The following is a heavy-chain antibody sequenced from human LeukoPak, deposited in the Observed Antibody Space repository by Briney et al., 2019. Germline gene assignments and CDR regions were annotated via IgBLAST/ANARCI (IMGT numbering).Heavy chain of an antibody. D-gene: IGHD3-10*01. CDR3: ASRSGPMVRGVIGDAFDI. Sequence: QPGGSLRLSCAASGFTVSSNYMSWVRQAPGKGLEWVSVIYSGGGTYYADSVKGRFTISRDNSKNTLYLQMNSLRAEDTALYYCASRSGPMVRGVIGDAFDIWGQGTMVTVSS. J-gene: IGHJ3*02. CDR2: IYSGGGT. V-gene: IGHV3-66*01. CDR1: GFTVSSNY.